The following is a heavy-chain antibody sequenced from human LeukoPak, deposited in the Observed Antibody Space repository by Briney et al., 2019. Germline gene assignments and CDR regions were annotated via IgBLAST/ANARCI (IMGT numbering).Heavy chain of an antibody. J-gene: IGHJ4*02. V-gene: IGHV3-66*02. D-gene: IGHD3-22*01. CDR1: GFTVSSNY. CDR3: ARDRDYDSSGYYYDDY. CDR2: IYSGGST. Sequence: GGSLRLSCAASGFTVSSNYMSWVRQAPGKGLEWVSVIYSGGSTYYADSVKGRFTISRDNSKNTLYLQMNSLRAEDTPVYYCARDRDYDSSGYYYDDYRGQGTLVTVSS.